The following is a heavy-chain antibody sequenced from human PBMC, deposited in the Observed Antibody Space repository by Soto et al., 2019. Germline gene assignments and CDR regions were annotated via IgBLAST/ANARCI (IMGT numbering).Heavy chain of an antibody. CDR2: IFSDNER. Sequence: QVTLKESGPALVKPTETLTLTCTVSGFSLTTGKMGVSWIRQPPGKALEWLAHIFSDNERSYSTSLQGRLTISMDTSGGQVVLSMTNVDPVDTATYYCARMNVDSYQFYYAMDVWGQGTTVTVSS. D-gene: IGHD4-17*01. V-gene: IGHV2-26*01. CDR3: ARMNVDSYQFYYAMDV. J-gene: IGHJ6*02. CDR1: GFSLTTGKMG.